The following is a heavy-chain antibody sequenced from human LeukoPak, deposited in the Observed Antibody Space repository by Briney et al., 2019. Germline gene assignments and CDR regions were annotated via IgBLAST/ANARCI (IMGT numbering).Heavy chain of an antibody. J-gene: IGHJ4*02. CDR2: ISYDGSNK. CDR1: A. CDR3: AKEKWRFGLAPLFDY. V-gene: IGHV3-30*18. Sequence: AMYWVRQAPGKGLEWVAYISYDGSNKNYADSLKGRFTISRDNTKKTLYLQMNSVRAEDTAVYYCAKEKWRFGLAPLFDYWGQGTLVTVSS. D-gene: IGHD3-3*01.